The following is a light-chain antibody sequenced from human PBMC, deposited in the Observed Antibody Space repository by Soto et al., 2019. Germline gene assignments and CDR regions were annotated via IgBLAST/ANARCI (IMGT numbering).Light chain of an antibody. V-gene: IGLV1-40*01. Sequence: QSVLTQPPSVSWAPGQRVTISCAGSSSNIGAGYDVHWYQHLPGTAPKLLIYDNNNRPSGVPDRFSGSKSGTSASLAITGLQAEDEADYYCQSYDSSLSAPYVFGTGTKVTVL. CDR3: QSYDSSLSAPYV. J-gene: IGLJ1*01. CDR1: SSNIGAGYD. CDR2: DNN.